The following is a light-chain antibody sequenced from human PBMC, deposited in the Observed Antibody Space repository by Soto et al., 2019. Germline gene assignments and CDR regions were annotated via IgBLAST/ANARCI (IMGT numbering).Light chain of an antibody. CDR1: QNVRSSH. J-gene: IGKJ4*01. Sequence: EIVLTQSPGTLSLSPGERATLSCRASQNVRSSHLAWYQQKPGQAPRPLIHGASSRATGIPDRFSGSGSGTDFTLTISRLEPEDFAVYYCQQYSSSPLTFGGGTKVDIK. CDR3: QQYSSSPLT. CDR2: GAS. V-gene: IGKV3-20*01.